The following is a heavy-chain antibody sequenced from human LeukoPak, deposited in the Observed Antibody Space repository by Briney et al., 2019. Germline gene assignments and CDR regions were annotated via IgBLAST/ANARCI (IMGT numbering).Heavy chain of an antibody. J-gene: IGHJ4*02. CDR1: GFTFNNYA. D-gene: IGHD5-12*01. V-gene: IGHV3-23*01. CDR2: ISGNGDTT. CDR3: AKDLIEGYSGYGHFDY. Sequence: PGGSLRLSCAASGFTFNNYAMSWVRQAPGKGLEWVSAISGNGDTTYYPDFARGRFTISRDNSKNTVFLQMNSLRAEDTAAYYCAKDLIEGYSGYGHFDYWGQGTLVTVSS.